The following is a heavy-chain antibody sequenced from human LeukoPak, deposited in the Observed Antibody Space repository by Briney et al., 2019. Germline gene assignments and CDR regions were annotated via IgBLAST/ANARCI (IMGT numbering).Heavy chain of an antibody. J-gene: IGHJ4*02. CDR1: GFTFSSYA. Sequence: GGSLRLSCAASGFTFSSYALSWVRQAPGKGLEWVSAISGSGGSTYYADSVKGRFTSSRDNSQNTLYLQMNSLRAEDTAVYYCARGGPPTFVAWKVDYYDSSGFDYWGQGTLVTVSS. D-gene: IGHD3-22*01. CDR2: ISGSGGST. CDR3: ARGGPPTFVAWKVDYYDSSGFDY. V-gene: IGHV3-23*01.